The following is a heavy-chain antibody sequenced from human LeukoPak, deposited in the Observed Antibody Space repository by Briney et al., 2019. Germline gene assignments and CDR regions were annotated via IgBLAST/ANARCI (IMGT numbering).Heavy chain of an antibody. CDR2: INPNSGGT. CDR3: ARDGGTDGYDWGVYYYMDV. V-gene: IGHV1-2*02. Sequence: ASVKVSCKASGYTFTGYYMHWVRQAPGQGLEWMGCINPNSGGTNYAQKFQGRVTMTRDTSISTAYMELSRLRSDDTAVYCCARDGGTDGYDWGVYYYMDVWGKGTTVTVSS. D-gene: IGHD5-12*01. CDR1: GYTFTGYY. J-gene: IGHJ6*03.